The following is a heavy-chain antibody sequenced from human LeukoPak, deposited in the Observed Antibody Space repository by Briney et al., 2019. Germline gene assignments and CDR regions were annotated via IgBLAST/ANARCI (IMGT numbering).Heavy chain of an antibody. D-gene: IGHD3-16*01. Sequence: ASVRVSCKASGYTFTKYAMNWVRQAPGHGLEWMGWINTKTGNPTYAQGFTGRFVFSLDTSVSTAFLQISSLKAEDTAVYYCARISGDFGHLGDPWGQGTLVTVSS. CDR2: INTKTGNP. CDR1: GYTFTKYA. V-gene: IGHV7-4-1*02. J-gene: IGHJ5*02. CDR3: ARISGDFGHLGDP.